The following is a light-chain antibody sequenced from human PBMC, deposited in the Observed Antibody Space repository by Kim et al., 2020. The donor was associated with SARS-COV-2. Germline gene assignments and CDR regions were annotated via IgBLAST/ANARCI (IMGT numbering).Light chain of an antibody. CDR1: QYVTSSY. J-gene: IGKJ4*01. V-gene: IGKV3-20*01. CDR3: QQYGNSRLT. Sequence: ETVLTQSPGTLSLSPGERATFSCRASQYVTSSYLAWYQHKPGQAPRLLIYGASSRATGIPDRFSGSGSGTDFVLTISRLEPEDFAVYYCQQYGNSRLTFGGGTKVDIK. CDR2: GAS.